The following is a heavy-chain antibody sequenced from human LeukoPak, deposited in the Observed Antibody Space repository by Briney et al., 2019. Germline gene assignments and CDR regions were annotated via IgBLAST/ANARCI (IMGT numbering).Heavy chain of an antibody. CDR1: GYTFTGYY. D-gene: IGHD6-13*01. J-gene: IGHJ4*02. Sequence: ASVKVSCKASGYTFTGYYMHWVRQAPGQGLEWMGWINPNSGGINYAQKFQGWVTMTRDTSISTAYMELSRLRSDDTAVYYCARIAAAGTFLDYWGQGTLVTVSS. CDR2: INPNSGGI. V-gene: IGHV1-2*04. CDR3: ARIAAAGTFLDY.